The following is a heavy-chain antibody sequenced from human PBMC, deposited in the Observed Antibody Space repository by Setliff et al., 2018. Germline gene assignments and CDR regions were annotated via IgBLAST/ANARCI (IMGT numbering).Heavy chain of an antibody. Sequence: GGSLRLSCVVSGITISNNFWSWVRQAPGKGLEWVSGITGSGAGTYYADSVEGRFTISRDNSDNTLYLEMISPRAEDTAVYYCAKGGGGNYDSSAIGYYYYYYYMDVWGKGTTVTVSS. CDR3: AKGGGGNYDSSAIGYYYYYYYMDV. CDR1: GITISNNF. J-gene: IGHJ6*03. V-gene: IGHV3-23*01. D-gene: IGHD3-22*01. CDR2: ITGSGAGT.